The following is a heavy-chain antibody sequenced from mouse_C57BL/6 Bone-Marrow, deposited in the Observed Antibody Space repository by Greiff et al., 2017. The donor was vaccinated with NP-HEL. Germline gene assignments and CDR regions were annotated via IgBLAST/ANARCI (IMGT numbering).Heavy chain of an antibody. CDR1: GYTFTSYG. D-gene: IGHD1-1*01. CDR3: ARGYYGSSYLFAY. Sequence: QVQLKESGAELARPGASVKLSCKASGYTFTSYGISWVKQRTGQGLEWIGEIYPRSGNNYYNEKFKGKATLTADKSSSTAYMELRSLTSEDSAVYFCARGYYGSSYLFAYWGQGTLVTVSA. CDR2: IYPRSGNN. J-gene: IGHJ3*01. V-gene: IGHV1-81*01.